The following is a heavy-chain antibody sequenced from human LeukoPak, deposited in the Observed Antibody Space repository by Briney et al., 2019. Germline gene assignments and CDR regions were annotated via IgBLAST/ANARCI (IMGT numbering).Heavy chain of an antibody. D-gene: IGHD2-15*01. J-gene: IGHJ4*02. CDR1: GFTFSDYA. Sequence: QTGGSLRLSCSASGFTFSDYAMHWVRQAPGKALKYFSSIGPHGGTYYADSVKGRFTISRDNSKNTLYLQMSSLRADDTAVYYCVKGGGNLGSCSASSCFRYFDYWGQGTLVTVSS. CDR3: VKGGGNLGSCSASSCFRYFDY. V-gene: IGHV3-64D*06. CDR2: IGPHGGT.